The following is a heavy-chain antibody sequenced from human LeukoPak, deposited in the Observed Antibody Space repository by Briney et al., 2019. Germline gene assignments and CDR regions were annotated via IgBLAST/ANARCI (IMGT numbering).Heavy chain of an antibody. D-gene: IGHD1-1*01. V-gene: IGHV4-59*01. CDR2: ISYSGST. CDR1: GGSISSYY. CDR3: AREGTAGTNLNWFDP. J-gene: IGHJ5*02. Sequence: PSKTLSLTCTVSGGSISSYYWSWIRQPPGKGLEWVASISYSGSTNFNPSLKSRVTISVDTSKNQFSLKLSSVTAADTAVYYCAREGTAGTNLNWFDPWGQGTLVTVSS.